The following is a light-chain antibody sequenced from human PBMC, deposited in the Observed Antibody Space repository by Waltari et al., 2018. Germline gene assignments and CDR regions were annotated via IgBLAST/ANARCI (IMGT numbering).Light chain of an antibody. CDR1: KLGDKY. CDR3: QTWDSTYVV. V-gene: IGLV3-1*01. Sequence: SYELTQPPSMSVSPGQTANISCSGNKLGDKYVCWYHQKPGQSPVLVIYQDVKRPSGIPERFSGSNSGNTATLTISGTQAMDEADYYCQTWDSTYVVFGGGTTLTVL. CDR2: QDV. J-gene: IGLJ2*01.